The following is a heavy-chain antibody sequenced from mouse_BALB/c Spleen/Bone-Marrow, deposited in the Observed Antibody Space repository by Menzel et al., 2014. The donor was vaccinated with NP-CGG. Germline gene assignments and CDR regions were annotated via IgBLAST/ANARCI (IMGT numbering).Heavy chain of an antibody. CDR2: INPGSGGT. V-gene: IGHV1-54*01. J-gene: IGHJ3*01. CDR3: ARSRTGFAY. CDR1: GYAFTNYL. Sequence: QVQLQQSGAELVRPGTSVKVSCKASGYAFTNYLIEWVKQRPGQGLEWIGVINPGSGGTNYNEKFKGKATLTADKSSSTAYMQLSSLTSDDSAVYFCARSRTGFAYWGHGTLVTVSA.